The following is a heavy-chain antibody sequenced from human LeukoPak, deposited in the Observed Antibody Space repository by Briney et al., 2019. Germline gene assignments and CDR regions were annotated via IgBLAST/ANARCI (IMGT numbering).Heavy chain of an antibody. CDR3: AREWGSSWSNFDY. J-gene: IGHJ4*02. V-gene: IGHV1-69*13. Sequence: SVTVSCTASGGTFSSYAISWVRQAPGQGLEWMGGIIPIFGTANYAQKFQGRVTITADESTCTAYMELSSLRSEDTAVYYCAREWGSSWSNFDYWGQGTLVTVSS. CDR1: GGTFSSYA. D-gene: IGHD6-13*01. CDR2: IIPIFGTA.